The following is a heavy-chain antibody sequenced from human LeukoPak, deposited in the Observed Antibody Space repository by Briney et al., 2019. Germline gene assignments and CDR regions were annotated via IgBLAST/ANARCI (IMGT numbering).Heavy chain of an antibody. CDR1: GFTFSSYT. Sequence: GSLRLSCAASGFTFSSYTMSWVRQAPGKGLEWVSTITTSDGNTYYADSVKGRFTVSRDNSKNTLFLQMNSLRAEDTAVYYCAKDGGLWVSAHWGDSWGRGTLVTVSS. CDR3: AKDGGLWVSAHWGDS. V-gene: IGHV3-23*01. D-gene: IGHD7-27*01. J-gene: IGHJ4*02. CDR2: ITTSDGNT.